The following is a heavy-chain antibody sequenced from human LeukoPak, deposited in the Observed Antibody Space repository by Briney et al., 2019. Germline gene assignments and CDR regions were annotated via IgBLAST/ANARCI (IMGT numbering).Heavy chain of an antibody. V-gene: IGHV3-49*04. D-gene: IGHD2-21*02. J-gene: IGHJ6*02. CDR1: GFTFGDCA. CDR2: IRSKAYGGTT. CDR3: TRLIGEVVTAIAYYYYYGMDV. Sequence: GGSLRLSCTASGFTFGDCAMSWVRQAPGKGLEWVGFIRSKAYGGTTEYAASVKGRFTISRDDSKSIAYLQMNSLKTEDTAVYYCTRLIGEVVTAIAYYYYYGMDVWGQGTTVTVSS.